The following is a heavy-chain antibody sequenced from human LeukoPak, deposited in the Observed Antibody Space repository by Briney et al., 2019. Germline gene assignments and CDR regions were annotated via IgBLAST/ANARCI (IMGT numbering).Heavy chain of an antibody. D-gene: IGHD5-12*01. Sequence: PSETLSLTCAVYGESFSGYYWSWIRQPPGKGLEWIGEINHSGSTNYNPSLKSRVTISVDTSKNQLSLKLSSVTAADTAVYYCARGRVATVIYYYYGMDVWGQGTTVIVSS. CDR1: GESFSGYY. J-gene: IGHJ6*02. V-gene: IGHV4-34*01. CDR3: ARGRVATVIYYYYGMDV. CDR2: INHSGST.